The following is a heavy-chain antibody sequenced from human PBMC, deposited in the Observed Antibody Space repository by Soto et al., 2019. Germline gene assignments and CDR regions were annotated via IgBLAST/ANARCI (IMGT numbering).Heavy chain of an antibody. CDR3: ARILKGGTFDWLQIDC. V-gene: IGHV2-70*01. J-gene: IGHJ4*02. CDR1: GFSLTTSRMC. Sequence: SGPTLVNPTQTLTLTCTFSGFSLTTSRMCVTWIRQPPGKALEWLALINWRDNKYYTTSLKTRLTLSKDTSKNQVVLTLTNMDPVDTGTYYCARILKGGTFDWLQIDCWGQGTLVTVSS. CDR2: INWRDNK. D-gene: IGHD3-9*01.